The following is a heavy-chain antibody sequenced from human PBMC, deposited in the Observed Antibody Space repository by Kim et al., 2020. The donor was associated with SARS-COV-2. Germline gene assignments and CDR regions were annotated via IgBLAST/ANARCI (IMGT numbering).Heavy chain of an antibody. CDR2: IYYSGST. D-gene: IGHD3-10*01. CDR3: ARDLSMVRGVDHHYYYYYGMDV. V-gene: IGHV4-61*01. Sequence: SETLSLTCTVSGGSVSSGSYYWSWIRQPPGKGLEWIGYIYYSGSTNYNPSLKSRVTISVDTSKNQFSLKLSSVTAADTAVYYCARDLSMVRGVDHHYYYYYGMDVWGQGTTVTVSS. J-gene: IGHJ6*02. CDR1: GGSVSSGSYY.